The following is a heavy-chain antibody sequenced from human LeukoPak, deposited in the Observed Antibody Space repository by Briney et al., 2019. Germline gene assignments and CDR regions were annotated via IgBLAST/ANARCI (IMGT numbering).Heavy chain of an antibody. D-gene: IGHD3-10*01. CDR2: ISYDGSNK. CDR3: AKSPCGPRYGSGSTRAPFDY. J-gene: IGHJ4*02. CDR1: GFTFSSYG. V-gene: IGHV3-30*18. Sequence: GGSLRLSCAASGFTFSSYGMHWVRQAPGKGLEWVAVISYDGSNKYYADSVKGRFTISRDNSKNTLYLQMNSLRAEDTAVYYCAKSPCGPRYGSGSTRAPFDYWGQGTLVTVSS.